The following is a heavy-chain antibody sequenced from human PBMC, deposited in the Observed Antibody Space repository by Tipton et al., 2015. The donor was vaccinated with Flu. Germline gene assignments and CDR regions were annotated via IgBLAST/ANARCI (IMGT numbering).Heavy chain of an antibody. CDR1: GFAFGIYT. Sequence: SLRLSCAASGFAFGIYTMNWLRQTPGQGLEWLASISHSDTYIYYADSLQGRFTISRDNAKGSLYLQMDGLRDEDTAIYFCARSLGWFFDFWGRGSLVTVSS. J-gene: IGHJ2*01. D-gene: IGHD7-27*01. CDR2: ISHSDTYI. CDR3: ARSLGWFFDF. V-gene: IGHV3-21*01.